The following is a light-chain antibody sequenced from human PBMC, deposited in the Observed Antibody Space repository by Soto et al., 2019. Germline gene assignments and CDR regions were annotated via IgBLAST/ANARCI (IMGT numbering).Light chain of an antibody. J-gene: IGKJ3*01. CDR3: QHRSNWPPEVT. CDR2: DAS. CDR1: QSVRST. Sequence: EIVLTQSPDTLSLSLGERATLSCRASQSVRSTLAWYQQKPGQAPRLLIYDASNRSTGIPARFSGSGSGTDFTLTISSLEPEGVAVYYCQHRSNWPPEVTFGPGTKVDIK. V-gene: IGKV3-11*01.